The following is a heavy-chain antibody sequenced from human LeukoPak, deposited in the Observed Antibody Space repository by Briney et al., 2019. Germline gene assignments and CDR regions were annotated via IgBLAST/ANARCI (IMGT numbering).Heavy chain of an antibody. CDR1: GSTFSKYI. Sequence: GGSLRLSCAVSGSTFSKYIMSWVRQAPGKGLEWVSGISDNGVYTAYAGSVEGRLTTSRNNSKNTLYMQMNSLRAEDTAIYYCAKWGADKVEWRHYVDSWGQGTLVIVSS. D-gene: IGHD3-16*01. CDR3: AKWGADKVEWRHYVDS. V-gene: IGHV3-23*01. CDR2: ISDNGVYT. J-gene: IGHJ4*02.